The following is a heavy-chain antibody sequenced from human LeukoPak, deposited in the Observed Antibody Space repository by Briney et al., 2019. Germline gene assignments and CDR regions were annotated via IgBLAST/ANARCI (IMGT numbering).Heavy chain of an antibody. CDR1: GYSISSGYY. CDR2: IYHSGST. Sequence: KPSETLSLTCTVSGYSISSGYYWGWIRQPPGKGLEWIGSIYHSGSTYYNPSLKSRVTISVDTSKNQFSLKLSSVTAADTAVYFCARRFRRGYDFVSGGHYFDYWGQGTLVTVSS. CDR3: ARRFRRGYDFVSGGHYFDY. J-gene: IGHJ4*02. D-gene: IGHD3-3*01. V-gene: IGHV4-38-2*02.